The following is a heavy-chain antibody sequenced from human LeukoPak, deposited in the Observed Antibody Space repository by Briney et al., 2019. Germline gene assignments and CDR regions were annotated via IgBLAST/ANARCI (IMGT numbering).Heavy chain of an antibody. CDR1: GGSFSGYYW. D-gene: IGHD6-19*01. CDR3: ARDFPVAGTYYFDY. CDR2: INSDGSGS. Sequence: PSETLSLTCAVSGGSFSGYYWMHWVRQAPGKGLVWVSRINSDGSGSNYADSVKGRFTISRDNAKNTLYLQMNSLRAEDSALYYCARDFPVAGTYYFDYWGQGTLVTVSS. J-gene: IGHJ4*02. V-gene: IGHV3-74*01.